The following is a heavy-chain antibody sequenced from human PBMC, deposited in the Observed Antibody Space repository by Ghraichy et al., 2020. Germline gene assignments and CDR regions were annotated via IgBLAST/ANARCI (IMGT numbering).Heavy chain of an antibody. Sequence: SETLSLTCAVYGGSFSGYYWSWIRQPPGKGLEWIGEINHSGSTNYNPSLKSRVTISVDTSKNQFSLKLSSVTAADTAVYYCARRSLVVPAATSNWFDPWGQGTLVTVSS. V-gene: IGHV4-34*01. J-gene: IGHJ5*02. CDR1: GGSFSGYY. CDR2: INHSGST. D-gene: IGHD2-2*01. CDR3: ARRSLVVPAATSNWFDP.